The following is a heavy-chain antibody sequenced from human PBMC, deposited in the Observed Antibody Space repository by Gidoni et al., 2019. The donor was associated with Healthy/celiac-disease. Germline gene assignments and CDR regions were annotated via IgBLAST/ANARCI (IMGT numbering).Heavy chain of an antibody. V-gene: IGHV3-23*01. CDR1: GFTFSSYA. CDR3: ASEPVLLRPYFDY. J-gene: IGHJ4*02. CDR2: ISGSGGST. D-gene: IGHD2-15*01. Sequence: VQLLASGGGLVQPGGSLRLSCAASGFTFSSYAMSWGRKAPGKGLELVSAISGSGGSTYCADSVKGRFTISRDNSKNTLYLQMNSLRAEDTAVYYCASEPVLLRPYFDYWGQGTLVTVSS.